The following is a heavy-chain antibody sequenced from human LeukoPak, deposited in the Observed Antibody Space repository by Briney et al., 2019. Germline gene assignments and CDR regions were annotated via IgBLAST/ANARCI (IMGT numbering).Heavy chain of an antibody. CDR2: INPSGGST. V-gene: IGHV1-46*01. CDR3: ARDLSDRGSYYYYYYYMDV. J-gene: IGHJ6*03. CDR1: GYTFTGYY. Sequence: ASVKVSCKASGYTFTGYYMHWVRQAPGQGLEWMGWINPSGGSTSYAQKFQGRVTMTRDMSTSTVYMELSSLRSEDTAVYYCARDLSDRGSYYYYYYYMDVWGKGTTVTVSS. D-gene: IGHD1-26*01.